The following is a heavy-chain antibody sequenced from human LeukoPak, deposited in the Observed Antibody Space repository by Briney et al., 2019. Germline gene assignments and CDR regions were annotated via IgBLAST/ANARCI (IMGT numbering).Heavy chain of an antibody. Sequence: PSETLSLTCTVSGGSISSSTYYWGWIRQPPGKGLEWIGSMYYSGSTYYNPSLKSRVAMSVDTSKNQFSLKLRSVTAADTAVYYCASGGFIAAAFDYWGQGTLVTVSS. CDR1: GGSISSSTYY. V-gene: IGHV4-39*01. D-gene: IGHD6-13*01. J-gene: IGHJ4*02. CDR3: ASGGFIAAAFDY. CDR2: MYYSGST.